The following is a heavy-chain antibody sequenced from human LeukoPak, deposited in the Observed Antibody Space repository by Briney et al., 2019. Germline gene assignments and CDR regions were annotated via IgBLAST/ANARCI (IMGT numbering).Heavy chain of an antibody. CDR3: TRRVGGTPDY. J-gene: IGHJ4*02. Sequence: GGSLRVSCVASGFPFSDYVMTWVRQAPGKGLEWVSAIANRDGDTTDYADSVKGPFTIYRDNSKNTVYLQMNSVRAEDTARYYCTRRVGGTPDYWGLGTLVTLSS. CDR1: GFPFSDYV. D-gene: IGHD1-26*01. CDR2: IANRDGDTT. V-gene: IGHV3-23*01.